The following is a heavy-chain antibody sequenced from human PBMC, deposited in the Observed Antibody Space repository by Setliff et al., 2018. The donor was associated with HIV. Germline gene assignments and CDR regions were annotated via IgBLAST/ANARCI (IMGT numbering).Heavy chain of an antibody. J-gene: IGHJ5*02. CDR1: GGSISSGSYY. CDR3: ARGGLGKGFDP. D-gene: IGHD3-10*01. V-gene: IGHV4-61*09. CDR2: IHTTGTT. Sequence: PSETLSLTCTVSGGSISSGSYYWSWIRQPAGEGLEWIGQIHTTGTTNCNPSLKSRVTISVDTSKNQFSLQLSSVTAADTAVYYCARGGLGKGFDPWGQGTLVTVSS.